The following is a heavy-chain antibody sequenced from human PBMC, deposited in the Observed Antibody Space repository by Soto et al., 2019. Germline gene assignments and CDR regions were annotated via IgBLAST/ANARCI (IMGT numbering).Heavy chain of an antibody. CDR1: GGSISSYY. D-gene: IGHD5-12*01. CDR3: ERGYSGYDSYDY. CDR2: IYYSGST. Sequence: PSETLSLTCTVSGGSISSYYWSWIRQPPGKGLEWIGYIYYSGSTNYNPSLKSRVTISVDTSKNQFSLKLSSVTAADTAVYYCERGYSGYDSYDYWGQGTLDTVSS. V-gene: IGHV4-59*08. J-gene: IGHJ4*02.